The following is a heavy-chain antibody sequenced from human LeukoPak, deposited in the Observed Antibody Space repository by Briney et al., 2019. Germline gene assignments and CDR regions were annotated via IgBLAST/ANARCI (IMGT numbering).Heavy chain of an antibody. CDR2: IYSDGST. Sequence: GGSLRLSCAASGFTVSSNYMSWVRQAPGKGLEWVSVIYSDGSTYYADSVKGRFTISRDNSKNTLYLQMNSLRAEDTAVYYCARVGGYSGYDYDYYYGMDVWGQGTTVTVSS. J-gene: IGHJ6*02. D-gene: IGHD5-12*01. CDR1: GFTVSSNY. CDR3: ARVGGYSGYDYDYYYGMDV. V-gene: IGHV3-53*01.